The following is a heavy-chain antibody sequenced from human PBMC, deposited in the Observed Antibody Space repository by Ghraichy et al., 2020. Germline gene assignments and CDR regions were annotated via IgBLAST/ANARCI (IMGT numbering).Heavy chain of an antibody. CDR3: ARESIRSGYCFDS. CDR2: IRQDGSEI. CDR1: GFTFSNYW. J-gene: IGHJ4*02. V-gene: IGHV3-7*01. Sequence: GGSLRLSCAPSGFTFSNYWFSWVRQAPGKWLEWVANIRQDGSEIHYVDSVKGRFTISRDNVNNLVYLQMNSLRAEDTALYYCARESIRSGYCFDSWGRGTLVTVSS. D-gene: IGHD3-3*01.